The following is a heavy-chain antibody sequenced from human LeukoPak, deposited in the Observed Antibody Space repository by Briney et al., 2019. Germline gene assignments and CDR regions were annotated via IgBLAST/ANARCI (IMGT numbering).Heavy chain of an antibody. J-gene: IGHJ4*02. CDR1: RGSISSSTYY. Sequence: SETLSLTCTVSRGSISSSTYYLGWIRQSPGKGLEWIGSIYSDGSTFYNPSLKSRVTISVDTSKDQFSLSLTSVTAADTAVYHCAGNNTGTYYDYWGQETLLTVSS. CDR3: AGNNTGTYYDY. V-gene: IGHV4-39*01. D-gene: IGHD2-8*02. CDR2: IYSDGST.